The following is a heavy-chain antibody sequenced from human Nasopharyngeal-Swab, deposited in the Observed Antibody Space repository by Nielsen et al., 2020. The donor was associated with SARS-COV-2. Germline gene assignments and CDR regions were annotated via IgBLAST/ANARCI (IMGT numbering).Heavy chain of an antibody. D-gene: IGHD5-12*01. CDR1: GFTFSSYD. J-gene: IGHJ3*02. CDR2: IGTAGDT. Sequence: GSLRLSCAASGFTFSSYDMHWVRQATGKGLEWVSAIGTAGDTYYPGSVKGRFTISRENAKNSLYLQMNSLRAGDTAVYYCAREVARLRAFDIWGQGTMVTVSS. V-gene: IGHV3-13*01. CDR3: AREVARLRAFDI.